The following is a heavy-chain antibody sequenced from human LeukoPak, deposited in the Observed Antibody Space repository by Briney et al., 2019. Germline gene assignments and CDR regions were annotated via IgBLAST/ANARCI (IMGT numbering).Heavy chain of an antibody. V-gene: IGHV5-10-1*01. CDR3: ARVIHLGELWLYDY. CDR1: GYSFTTYW. CDR2: IDPSDSYT. Sequence: GESLRISCKGSGYSFTTYWITWVRKLPGKGLEWMGRIDPSDSYTNYSPSFQGHVTISADKSISTAYLQWSSLKASDTAMYYCARVIHLGELWLYDYWGRGTLVTVSS. D-gene: IGHD3-16*01. J-gene: IGHJ4*02.